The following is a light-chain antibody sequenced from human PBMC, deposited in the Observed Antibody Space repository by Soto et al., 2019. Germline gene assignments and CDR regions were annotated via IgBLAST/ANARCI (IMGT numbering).Light chain of an antibody. V-gene: IGLV1-44*01. CDR1: SSNVGSNT. CDR2: SDD. J-gene: IGLJ3*02. CDR3: ASWEDSLNGWV. Sequence: QSVLTQPPSAYGTPGQRVTISCSGSSSNVGSNTVSWYQQLPGTAPKVLIYSDDQRPSGVPDRFSGSRSGSSASLAISGLQSGDEADYYCASWEDSLNGWVIGGGTKLTVL.